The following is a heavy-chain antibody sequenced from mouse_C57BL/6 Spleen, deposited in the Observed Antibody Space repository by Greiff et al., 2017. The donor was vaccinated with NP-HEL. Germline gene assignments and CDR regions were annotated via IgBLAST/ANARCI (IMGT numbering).Heavy chain of an antibody. D-gene: IGHD1-1*01. CDR2: IYPGDGDT. V-gene: IGHV1-82*01. Sequence: QVQLKESGPELVKPGASVKISCKASGYAFSSSWMNWVKQRPGKGLEWIGRIYPGDGDTNYNGKFKGKATLTADKSSSTAYMQLSSLTSEDSAVYFCARSRGLLRYIDCWGQGTTLAVSS. CDR3: ARSRGLLRYIDC. CDR1: GYAFSSSW. J-gene: IGHJ2*01.